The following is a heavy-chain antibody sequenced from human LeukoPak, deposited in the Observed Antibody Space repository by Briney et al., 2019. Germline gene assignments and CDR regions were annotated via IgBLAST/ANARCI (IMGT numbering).Heavy chain of an antibody. CDR2: IYYSGST. CDR1: GGSISSSSYY. Sequence: PSETLSLTCTVSGGSISSSSYYWGWIRQPPGKGLEWIGSIYYSGSTYYNPSLKSRVTISVDTSKNQFSLKLSSVTAADTAVYYCARESGGYSYGPVVIERGFDYWGQGTLVTVSS. J-gene: IGHJ4*02. CDR3: ARESGGYSYGPVVIERGFDY. V-gene: IGHV4-39*07. D-gene: IGHD5-18*01.